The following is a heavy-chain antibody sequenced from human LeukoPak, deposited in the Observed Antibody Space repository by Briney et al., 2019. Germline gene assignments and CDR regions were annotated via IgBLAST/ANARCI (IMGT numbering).Heavy chain of an antibody. D-gene: IGHD3-16*01. CDR3: ASDMNLNWFDP. Sequence: ASVKVSCKASGYSFTGYYIHWVRQARGQGLEWMGWINPNGGGTLYAQKFQGRVTMTRDTSISTAYMELRRLTSDDTAVYYCASDMNLNWFDPWGQGTLVTVSS. CDR1: GYSFTGYY. J-gene: IGHJ5*02. CDR2: INPNGGGT. V-gene: IGHV1-2*02.